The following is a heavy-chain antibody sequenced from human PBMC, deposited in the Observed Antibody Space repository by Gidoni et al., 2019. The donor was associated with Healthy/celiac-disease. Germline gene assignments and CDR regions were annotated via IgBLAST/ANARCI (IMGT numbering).Heavy chain of an antibody. CDR2: IKSKTDGGTT. D-gene: IGHD4-17*01. Sequence: EVQLVESGGGLVKPGGSLRLSCAASGFTFSTSCMSWVRQAPGKGLEWVGRIKSKTDGGTTDYAAPVKGRFTISRDDSKNTLYLQMNSLKTEDTAVYYCTTERSSGGDYGDDYWGQGTLVTVSS. V-gene: IGHV3-15*01. CDR3: TTERSSGGDYGDDY. J-gene: IGHJ4*02. CDR1: GFTFSTSC.